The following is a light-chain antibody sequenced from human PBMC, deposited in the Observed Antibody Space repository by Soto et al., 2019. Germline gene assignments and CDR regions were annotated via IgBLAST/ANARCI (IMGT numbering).Light chain of an antibody. J-gene: IGLJ2*01. V-gene: IGLV3-21*02. CDR1: NIGSQS. CDR2: DDS. CDR3: QVWDGSSDPVV. Sequence: SSELTQPPSVSVAPGQTARITCGGNNIGSQSVHWYQQRPGQAPVLVVFDDSDRPSGIPERFSGSNSGNTATLTISTVEAGDEADYYCQVWDGSSDPVVFGGGTKLTVL.